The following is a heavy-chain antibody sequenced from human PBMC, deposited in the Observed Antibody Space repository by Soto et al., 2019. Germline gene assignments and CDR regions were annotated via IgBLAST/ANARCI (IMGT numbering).Heavy chain of an antibody. D-gene: IGHD3-16*01. V-gene: IGHV3-74*01. Sequence: TGGSLRLSCAASGFTFSSYWMHWVRQAPGKGLVWVSRINSDGSSTSYADSVKGRFTISRDNAKNTLYLQMNSLRAEDTAVYYCARETALLYGDLDYWGQGTLVTVSS. CDR1: GFTFSSYW. CDR2: INSDGSST. CDR3: ARETALLYGDLDY. J-gene: IGHJ4*02.